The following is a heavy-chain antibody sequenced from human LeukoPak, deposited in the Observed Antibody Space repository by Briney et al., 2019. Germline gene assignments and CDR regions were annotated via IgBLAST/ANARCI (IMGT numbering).Heavy chain of an antibody. CDR3: ARGSGYYLGHFDY. J-gene: IGHJ4*02. V-gene: IGHV3-7*01. D-gene: IGHD3-22*01. CDR1: GFTFSSYW. CDR2: IKQDGSEK. Sequence: GGSLRLSCAASGFTFSSYWMSWVRQAPGKGLEWVANIKQDGSEKYYVDSVKGRFTISRDNAKNSLYLQMNSPRAEDTAVYYCARGSGYYLGHFDYWGQGTLVTVSS.